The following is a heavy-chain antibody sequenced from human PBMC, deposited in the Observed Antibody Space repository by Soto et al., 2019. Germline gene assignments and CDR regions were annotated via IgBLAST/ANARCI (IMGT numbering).Heavy chain of an antibody. CDR1: GFTFSSYA. Sequence: EVQLLESGGGLVQPGGSLRLSCAASGFTFSSYAMSWVRQAPGKGLEWVSAISGSGGSTYYADSVRGRFTISRDNSKNTLYLQMNSLRAEDTAVYYCAKEQRAPNEVWFGGAPLHYYYYGMDVWGQGTTVTVSS. CDR2: ISGSGGST. V-gene: IGHV3-23*01. D-gene: IGHD3-10*01. CDR3: AKEQRAPNEVWFGGAPLHYYYYGMDV. J-gene: IGHJ6*02.